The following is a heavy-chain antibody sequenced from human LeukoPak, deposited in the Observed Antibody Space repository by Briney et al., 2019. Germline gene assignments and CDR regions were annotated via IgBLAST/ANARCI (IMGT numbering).Heavy chain of an antibody. J-gene: IGHJ5*02. V-gene: IGHV3-23*01. CDR1: GFTFSSYA. CDR2: ISGTGGHT. D-gene: IGHD3-16*01. CDR3: AEDGLGDWGTWVDP. Sequence: GGSLRLFCAASGFTFSSYATSWVRQAPGKGLEWVSTISGTGGHTYYADSVKGRFTTSRDYSKNTLYLQMNSLRAEDTAVYYCAEDGLGDWGTWVDPWGHGTLVTVSS.